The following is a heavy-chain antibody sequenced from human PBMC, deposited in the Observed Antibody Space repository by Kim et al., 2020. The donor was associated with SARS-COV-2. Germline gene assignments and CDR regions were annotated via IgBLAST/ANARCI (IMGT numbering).Heavy chain of an antibody. CDR3: ARDYPPAAAGFDY. Sequence: YAQKFQGRVTMTRDTSTSTVYMELSSLRSEDTAVYYCARDYPPAAAGFDYWGQGTLVTVSS. D-gene: IGHD6-13*01. J-gene: IGHJ4*02. V-gene: IGHV1-46*01.